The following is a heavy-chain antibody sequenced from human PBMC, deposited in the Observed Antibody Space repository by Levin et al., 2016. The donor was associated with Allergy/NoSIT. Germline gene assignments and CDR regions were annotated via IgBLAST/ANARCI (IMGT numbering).Heavy chain of an antibody. J-gene: IGHJ6*02. CDR3: ASMGSSWKTYYYYGMDV. D-gene: IGHD6-13*01. CDR2: INYSGST. V-gene: IGHV4-39*01. Sequence: WIRQPPGKGLEWIGSINYSGSTYYNPSLRSRVTKSVDTSKNQFSLKLSSVTAADTAVYYCASMGSSWKTYYYYGMDVWGQGTTVTVSS.